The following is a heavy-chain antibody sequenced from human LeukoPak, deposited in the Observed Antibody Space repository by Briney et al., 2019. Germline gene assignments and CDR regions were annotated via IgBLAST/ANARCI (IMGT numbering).Heavy chain of an antibody. CDR2: IIPIFGTA. CDR1: GGTFSSYA. Sequence: SVKVSCKASGGTFSSYAISWVRQAPGQGLEWMGGIIPIFGTANYAQKFQGRVTITADESTSTAYMELSSLTSDDSAVYYCAAGSGWYRFDYWGQGTLVTVSS. CDR3: AAGSGWYRFDY. D-gene: IGHD6-13*01. V-gene: IGHV1-69*13. J-gene: IGHJ4*02.